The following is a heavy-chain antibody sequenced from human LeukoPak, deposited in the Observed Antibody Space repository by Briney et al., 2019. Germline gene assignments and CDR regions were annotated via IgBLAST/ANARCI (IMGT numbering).Heavy chain of an antibody. V-gene: IGHV3-23*01. CDR2: IRGSGGST. J-gene: IGHJ3*02. CDR1: GFTFSSYA. D-gene: IGHD1-26*01. CDR3: AKTRRGWIVGARGDAFDI. Sequence: GGSLRLSCGASGFTFSSYAMSWVRQAPGKGLEWVSAIRGSGGSTYYADSVKGRFTISRDNSKNTLYLQMNSLRAEDTAVYYCAKTRRGWIVGARGDAFDIWGQGTMVTVSS.